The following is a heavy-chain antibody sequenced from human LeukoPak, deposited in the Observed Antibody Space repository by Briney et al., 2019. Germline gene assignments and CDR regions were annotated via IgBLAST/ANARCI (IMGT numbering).Heavy chain of an antibody. Sequence: PGGSLRLSCAASGFTFSSYWMSWVRQAPGKGLEWVANIKQDGSEKYYVDSVKGRFTISRDNAKNSLYLQMNSLRAEDTAVYYCARGGLIVVKEKAFDIWGQGTMVTVSS. D-gene: IGHD3-22*01. CDR3: ARGGLIVVKEKAFDI. V-gene: IGHV3-7*01. J-gene: IGHJ3*02. CDR1: GFTFSSYW. CDR2: IKQDGSEK.